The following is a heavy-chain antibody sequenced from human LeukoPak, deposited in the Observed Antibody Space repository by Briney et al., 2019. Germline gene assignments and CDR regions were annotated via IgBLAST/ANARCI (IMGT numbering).Heavy chain of an antibody. J-gene: IGHJ2*01. CDR1: GVSVSSGSYY. V-gene: IGHV4-61*01. CDR3: ARQINWHFDL. Sequence: PSETLSLTCTVSGVSVSSGSYYWSWIRQPPGKGLEWIGYIYYSGSTNYNPSLKSRVTFSVDTSKNQFSLRLSSVTAADTAVYYCARQINWHFDLWGRGTLVTVSS. CDR2: IYYSGST.